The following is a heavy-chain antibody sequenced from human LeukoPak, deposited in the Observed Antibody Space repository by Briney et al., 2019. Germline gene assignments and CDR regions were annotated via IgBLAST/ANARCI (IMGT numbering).Heavy chain of an antibody. D-gene: IGHD1-14*01. CDR1: GFTFSNYA. Sequence: GGSLRLSCAASGFTFSNYAMSWVRQAPGKGLEWVSGISGSGGDTYYADSVKGRFTISRDNSKNTLYLQMSSLRAEDTAMYYCARKNPGLNPFDFWGQGTLVTVSS. CDR3: ARKNPGLNPFDF. J-gene: IGHJ4*02. CDR2: ISGSGGDT. V-gene: IGHV3-23*01.